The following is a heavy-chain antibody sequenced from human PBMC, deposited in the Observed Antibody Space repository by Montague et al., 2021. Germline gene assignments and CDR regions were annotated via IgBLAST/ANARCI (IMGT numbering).Heavy chain of an antibody. CDR3: VRDTGSAQGGFDA. V-gene: IGHV6-1*01. J-gene: IGHJ4*02. CDR2: TRYRFKRTS. D-gene: IGHD4-17*01. CDR1: GDSDGVKEPT. Sequence: CAISGDSDGVKEPTRRWEKHSPELQLPRQVVTRYRFKRTSDYATSVEGRISIDPDTSKNQFFLHLRSVTPEDTGVYYCVRDTGSAQGGFDAWGQGTLVTVSS.